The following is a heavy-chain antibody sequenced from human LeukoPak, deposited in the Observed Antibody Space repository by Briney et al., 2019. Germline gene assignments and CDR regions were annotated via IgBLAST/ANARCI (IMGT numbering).Heavy chain of an antibody. CDR2: ISSSSSYI. D-gene: IGHD3-10*01. V-gene: IGHV3-21*04. Sequence: GSLRLSCAASEFTFSSYWMSWVRQAPGKGLEWVSSISSSSSYIYYADSVKGRFTISRDNAKNSLYLQMNSLRAEDTAVYYCAKNDGFGELFSYYYYYMDVWGKGTTVTISS. CDR1: EFTFSSYW. J-gene: IGHJ6*03. CDR3: AKNDGFGELFSYYYYYMDV.